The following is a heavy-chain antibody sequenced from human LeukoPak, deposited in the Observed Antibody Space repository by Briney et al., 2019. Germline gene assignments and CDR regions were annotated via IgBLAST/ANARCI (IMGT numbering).Heavy chain of an antibody. D-gene: IGHD3-22*01. CDR2: ISAYNGNT. CDR1: GYTFTSYG. V-gene: IGHV1-18*01. Sequence: ASVKVSCKASGYTFTSYGISWVRQAPGQGLEWMGWISAYNGNTNYAQKLQGRVTMTTDTSTSTAYMELRSLRSDDTAVYYCARVTLNYYDSSGLDYWGQGTLVTVSS. J-gene: IGHJ4*02. CDR3: ARVTLNYYDSSGLDY.